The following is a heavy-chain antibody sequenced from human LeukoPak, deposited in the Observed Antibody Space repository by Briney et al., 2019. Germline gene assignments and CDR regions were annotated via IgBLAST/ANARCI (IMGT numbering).Heavy chain of an antibody. J-gene: IGHJ4*02. D-gene: IGHD5-12*01. CDR3: ARALGSGYDFDY. CDR2: IYYGGST. Sequence: SETLSLTCTVSGGSISSYYWSWIRQPPGKGLEWIGYIYYGGSTNYNPSLKSRVTISVDTSKNQFLLKLSSVTAADTAVYYCARALGSGYDFDYWGQGTLVTVSS. V-gene: IGHV4-59*01. CDR1: GGSISSYY.